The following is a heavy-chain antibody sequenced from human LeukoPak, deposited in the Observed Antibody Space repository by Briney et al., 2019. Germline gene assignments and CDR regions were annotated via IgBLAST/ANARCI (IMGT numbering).Heavy chain of an antibody. CDR3: ARVRGDYGTH. Sequence: GGSLRLSCAASGFTFNSYAMHWVRQAPGKGLEWVAVISYDGSNKYYADSVKGRFTISRDNSKNTLYLQMNSLRAEDTAVYYCARVRGDYGTHWGQGTLVTVSS. CDR1: GFTFNSYA. V-gene: IGHV3-30*04. J-gene: IGHJ4*02. CDR2: ISYDGSNK. D-gene: IGHD4-17*01.